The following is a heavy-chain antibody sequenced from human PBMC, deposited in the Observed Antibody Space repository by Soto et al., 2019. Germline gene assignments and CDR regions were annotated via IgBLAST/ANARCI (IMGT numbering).Heavy chain of an antibody. Sequence: QSGGSLRLSCAASGFNFKTYWMHWVRQAPGKGLEWVSRISDAGSTTTYADSVKGRFTISRDNAKNTLFLQMNSLRAEDTAAYYCHSSVVIPANVGLDFWGEGTQVTVSS. D-gene: IGHD2-15*01. CDR1: GFNFKTYW. CDR3: HSSVVIPANVGLDF. V-gene: IGHV3-74*01. J-gene: IGHJ4*02. CDR2: ISDAGSTT.